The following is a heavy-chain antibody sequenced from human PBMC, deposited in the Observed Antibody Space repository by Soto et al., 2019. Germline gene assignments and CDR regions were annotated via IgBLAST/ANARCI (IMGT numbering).Heavy chain of an antibody. J-gene: IGHJ4*02. D-gene: IGHD3-10*01. CDR3: TRVARLADY. CDR2: ISGSGHET. CDR1: GFTFSDHY. V-gene: IGHV3-11*05. Sequence: QVHLVESGGGLVKPGGSLRLSCVASGFTFSDHYMNWIRQSPGKGLEWISYISGSGHETNYADSVKGRFTNSRDNTKNSLYLEMNSLRDEDTAIYYCTRVARLADYWGQGTLVTVSA.